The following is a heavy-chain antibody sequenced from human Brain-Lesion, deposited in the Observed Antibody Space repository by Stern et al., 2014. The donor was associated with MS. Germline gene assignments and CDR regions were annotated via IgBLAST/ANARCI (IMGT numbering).Heavy chain of an antibody. Sequence: VQLVESGPEVKKPGTSVKVSCKASGFTFTSSAVQWVRQARGPRLAWLGWIVVCSGHQNYAKKFQERVTITRDMSTSTAYMELSSLRSEDTAVYYCAADPTTGSSSWYYIPNWFDPWGQGTLVTVSS. CDR2: IVVCSGHQ. CDR1: GFTFTSSA. CDR3: AADPTTGSSSWYYIPNWFDP. J-gene: IGHJ5*02. V-gene: IGHV1-58*01. D-gene: IGHD6-13*01.